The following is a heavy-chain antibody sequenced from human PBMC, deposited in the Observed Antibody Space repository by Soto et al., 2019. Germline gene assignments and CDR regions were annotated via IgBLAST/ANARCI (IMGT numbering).Heavy chain of an antibody. CDR3: AKFSSWNWSYGMDV. Sequence: GGSLRLSCAASGFTFSSYGMHWVRQAPGKGLEWVAVISYDGSNKYYADSVKGRFTISRDNSKNTLYLQMNSLRAEDTAVYYYAKFSSWNWSYGMDVWGQGTTVTVSS. CDR2: ISYDGSNK. CDR1: GFTFSSYG. D-gene: IGHD1-7*01. J-gene: IGHJ6*02. V-gene: IGHV3-30*18.